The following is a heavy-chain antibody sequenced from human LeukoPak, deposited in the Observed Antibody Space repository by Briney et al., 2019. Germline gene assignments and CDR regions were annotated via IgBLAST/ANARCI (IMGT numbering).Heavy chain of an antibody. CDR2: INPDSGGT. J-gene: IGHJ5*02. V-gene: IGHV1-2*02. D-gene: IGHD6-19*01. Sequence: ASVKVSCKASGYTFTGYSMHWVRQAPGQGLEWMGWINPDSGGTNYAQKFQGRVTMTRDTSTSTAYMELSGLRSDDTAVYYCARGGYSSGWYVGPRWFDPWGQGTLVTVSS. CDR3: ARGGYSSGWYVGPRWFDP. CDR1: GYTFTGYS.